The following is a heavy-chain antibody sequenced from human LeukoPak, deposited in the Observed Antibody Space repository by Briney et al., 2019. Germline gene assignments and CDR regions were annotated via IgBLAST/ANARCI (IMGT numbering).Heavy chain of an antibody. Sequence: GGSLRLSCAASGFTVSSNYISWVRHAPWKGLEWVSIIFSGGRIDYAASVKGRFTISRDNSKNTLYLQMNSLRAEDTALYYCARVEVTTSSDVFDIWGQGTMVTVSS. CDR3: ARVEVTTSSDVFDI. D-gene: IGHD4-17*01. CDR2: IFSGGRI. J-gene: IGHJ3*02. V-gene: IGHV3-53*01. CDR1: GFTVSSNY.